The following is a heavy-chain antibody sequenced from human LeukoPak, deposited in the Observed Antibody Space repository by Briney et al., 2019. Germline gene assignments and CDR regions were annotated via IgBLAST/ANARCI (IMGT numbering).Heavy chain of an antibody. J-gene: IGHJ4*02. D-gene: IGHD6-19*01. CDR2: IYYSGST. V-gene: IGHV4-59*08. CDR3: ARQRTIAVADY. Sequence: SETLSLTCTVSGGSLSSYYWSWIRQPPGKGLEWIGYIYYSGSTNYNPSLKSRVTISVDTSKNQFSLKLSSVTAADTAVYYCARQRTIAVADYWGQGTLVTVSS. CDR1: GGSLSSYY.